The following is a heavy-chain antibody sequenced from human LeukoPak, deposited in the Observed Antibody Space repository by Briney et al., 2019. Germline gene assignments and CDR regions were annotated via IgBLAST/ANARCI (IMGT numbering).Heavy chain of an antibody. D-gene: IGHD2-2*01. CDR2: INHSGST. CDR3: ARGDIVVVPAARPFQH. V-gene: IGHV4-34*01. J-gene: IGHJ1*01. Sequence: SETLSLTCAVYGGSFSGYYWSWIRQPPGKGLEWIGEINHSGSTNYNPSLKSRVTKSVDTSKNQFSLKLSSVTAADTAVYYCARGDIVVVPAARPFQHWGQGTLVTVSS. CDR1: GGSFSGYY.